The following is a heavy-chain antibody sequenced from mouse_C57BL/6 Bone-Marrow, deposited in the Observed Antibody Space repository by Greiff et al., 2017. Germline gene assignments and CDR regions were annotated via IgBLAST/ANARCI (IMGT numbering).Heavy chain of an antibody. J-gene: IGHJ2*01. CDR3: ARAYYSKLSWYFDD. Sequence: EVQVVEPGGGLVKPGGSLKLSCAASGFTFSDYGMHWVRQAPEKGLEWVAYISSGSSTIYYADTVKGRFTMSRDNAKNTLFLQMTSLRSEDTAIYYCARAYYSKLSWYFDDWGQGTTLTVSS. D-gene: IGHD2-5*01. V-gene: IGHV5-17*01. CDR1: GFTFSDYG. CDR2: ISSGSSTI.